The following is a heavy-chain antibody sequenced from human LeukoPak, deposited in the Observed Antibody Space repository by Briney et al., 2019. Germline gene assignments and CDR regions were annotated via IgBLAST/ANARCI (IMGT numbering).Heavy chain of an antibody. CDR3: ARELYYDFWSGYPDYFDY. D-gene: IGHD3-3*01. Sequence: SETLSLTCTVSGGSIGSSSYYWGWIRQPPGKGLEWIGSIYYSGSTYYNPSLKSRVTISVDTSKNQFSLKLSSVTAADTAVYYCARELYYDFWSGYPDYFDYWGQGTLVTVSS. CDR1: GGSIGSSSYY. J-gene: IGHJ4*02. V-gene: IGHV4-39*02. CDR2: IYYSGST.